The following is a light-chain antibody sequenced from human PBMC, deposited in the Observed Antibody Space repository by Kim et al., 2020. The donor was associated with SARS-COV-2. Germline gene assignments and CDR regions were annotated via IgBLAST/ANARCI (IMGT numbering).Light chain of an antibody. V-gene: IGLV4-69*01. CDR2: LNSDGSH. CDR3: QTWGTGPV. CDR1: SGNSSYA. Sequence: GASVTLTCTLSSGNSSYAIAWHQQQPEKGPRYLMKLNSDGSHSKGDGIPDRFSGSSSGAERYLTISSLQSEDEADYYCQTWGTGPVFGGGTKLTVL. J-gene: IGLJ2*01.